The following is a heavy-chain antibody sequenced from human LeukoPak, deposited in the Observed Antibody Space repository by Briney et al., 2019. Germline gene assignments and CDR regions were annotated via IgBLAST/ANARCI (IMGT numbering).Heavy chain of an antibody. V-gene: IGHV3-53*01. Sequence: GGSLRLSCAASGFTVITNDMTWVRQAPGRGLEWVSVLYSDGNTKYADSVQGRFTISRDNSKNTLYLEMNSLSPDDTAVHYCARGVEPLAANTWAYWGQGTLVTVSS. D-gene: IGHD1-14*01. CDR3: ARGVEPLAANTWAY. J-gene: IGHJ4*02. CDR2: LYSDGNT. CDR1: GFTVITND.